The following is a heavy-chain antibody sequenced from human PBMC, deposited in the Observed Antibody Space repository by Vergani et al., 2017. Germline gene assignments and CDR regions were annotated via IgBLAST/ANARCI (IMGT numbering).Heavy chain of an antibody. CDR3: ASGKYYSDSTSHFRGRYFDV. J-gene: IGHJ2*01. CDR2: IYNSGNG. D-gene: IGHD3-16*01. Sequence: QMQLQESGPGLVKASETPSLTRTGSGDSIISRSYYWGWIRQPPGKGLEWIGSIYNSGNGVSSSSLKGRVTISADTSKNLFSLRLTSVTAADPAVYYCASGKYYSDSTSHFRGRYFDVWGRGTLVTVPS. CDR1: GDSIISRSYY. V-gene: IGHV4-39*01.